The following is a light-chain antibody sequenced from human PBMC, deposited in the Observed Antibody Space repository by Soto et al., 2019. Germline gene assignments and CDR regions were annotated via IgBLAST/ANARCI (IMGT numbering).Light chain of an antibody. CDR2: HAS. V-gene: IGKV1-5*01. CDR1: QSISNH. J-gene: IGKJ1*01. Sequence: DIQMTQSPSSLSASVEDRVIITCRASQSISNHLNWYQQKPGTAPKVLIYHASNLQSGVPSRFSGSGSGTEFTLTISSLQPDDFATYYCQQYNSYSETFGQGTKVDIK. CDR3: QQYNSYSET.